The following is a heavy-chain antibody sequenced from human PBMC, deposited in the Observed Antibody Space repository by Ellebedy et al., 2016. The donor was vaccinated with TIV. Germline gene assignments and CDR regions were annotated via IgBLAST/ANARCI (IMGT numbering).Heavy chain of an antibody. Sequence: GGSLRLXXAASGFTFTSYGMHWVRQAPGKGLEWVAVISYDGSNKYYADSVKGRFTISRDNSKNTLYLQMNSLRAEDTAVYYCAKDHVEDYDSSAYPEYFQYWGQGTLVTVSS. D-gene: IGHD3-22*01. CDR2: ISYDGSNK. CDR3: AKDHVEDYDSSAYPEYFQY. J-gene: IGHJ1*01. V-gene: IGHV3-30*18. CDR1: GFTFTSYG.